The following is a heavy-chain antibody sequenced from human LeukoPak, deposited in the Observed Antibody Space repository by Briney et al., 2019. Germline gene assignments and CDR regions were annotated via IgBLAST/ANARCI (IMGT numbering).Heavy chain of an antibody. CDR1: GGTFSSYA. D-gene: IGHD5-24*01. Sequence: SVKVSCKASGGTFSSYAISWVRQAPGQGLEWIGGIIPIFGTANYAQKFQGRVTITADKSTSTAYMELSSLRSEDTAVYYCARSPPRRWLQPYLDYWGQGTLVTVSS. CDR2: IIPIFGTA. J-gene: IGHJ4*02. V-gene: IGHV1-69*06. CDR3: ARSPPRRWLQPYLDY.